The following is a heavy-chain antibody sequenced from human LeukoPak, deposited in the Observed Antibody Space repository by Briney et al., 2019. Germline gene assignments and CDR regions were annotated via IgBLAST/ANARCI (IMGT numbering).Heavy chain of an antibody. Sequence: GGSLRLSCAASGFTFSSYAMNWVRQARGKGLEWLSCISSGSSIIYYADSVKGRFTISRDNAKNSLYLQMNSLRAEDTAVYYCASGSYGQFDYWGQGTLVTVSS. CDR2: ISSGSSII. V-gene: IGHV3-48*01. CDR1: GFTFSSYA. CDR3: ASGSYGQFDY. J-gene: IGHJ4*02. D-gene: IGHD5-18*01.